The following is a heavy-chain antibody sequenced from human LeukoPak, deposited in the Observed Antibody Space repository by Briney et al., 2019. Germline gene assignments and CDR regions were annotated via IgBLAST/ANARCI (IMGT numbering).Heavy chain of an antibody. D-gene: IGHD3-10*01. V-gene: IGHV3-7*01. CDR3: ARDGIRYGSGTYYPN. CDR1: KFTFSDSW. J-gene: IGHJ4*02. Sequence: GGSLRLSCAASKFTFSDSWMSWVRQAPGKGLEWVANMNQDGSAKGYVVSVKGRFTISRDNSKNTLYLQMNSLRAEDTAIYYRARDGIRYGSGTYYPNWGQGTLVTVSS. CDR2: MNQDGSAK.